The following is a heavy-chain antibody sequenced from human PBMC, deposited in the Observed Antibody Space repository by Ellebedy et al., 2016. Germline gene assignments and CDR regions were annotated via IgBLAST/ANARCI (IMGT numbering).Heavy chain of an antibody. CDR3: VTEKSGSFPD. D-gene: IGHD1-26*01. Sequence: GESLKISCAASGFTFSNFAMNWVRHTPGNGLEWVGLIKSISDGRTIDYASPVKGRFTISNDDSRNTLYLQMNSLKPEDSGLYYCVTEKSGSFPDWGQGTQVTVSS. CDR1: GFTFSNFA. J-gene: IGHJ4*02. CDR2: IKSISDGRTI. V-gene: IGHV3-15*07.